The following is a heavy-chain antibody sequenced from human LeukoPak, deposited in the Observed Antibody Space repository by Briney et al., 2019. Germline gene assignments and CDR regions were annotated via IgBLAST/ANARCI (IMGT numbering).Heavy chain of an antibody. Sequence: SETLSLTCNVSGDSISSGSYYWTWIRQPAGKGLEWIGRIYTTGSTNYNPSLKSRVTMSVDTSKNQFSLRLTSVTAADTAVYYCATARAQYGGNSWGGYYYYYMDVWGKGTTVTISS. D-gene: IGHD4-23*01. V-gene: IGHV4-61*02. CDR1: GDSISSGSYY. CDR3: ATARAQYGGNSWGGYYYYYMDV. J-gene: IGHJ6*03. CDR2: IYTTGST.